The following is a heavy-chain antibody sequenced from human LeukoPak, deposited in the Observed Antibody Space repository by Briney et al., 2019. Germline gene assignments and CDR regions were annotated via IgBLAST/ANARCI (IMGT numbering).Heavy chain of an antibody. CDR1: GGSISSYY. CDR2: IYTSGST. CDR3: ARGGITIFGVVTPFDY. D-gene: IGHD3-3*01. J-gene: IGHJ4*02. V-gene: IGHV4-4*07. Sequence: SETLSLTCTVSGGSISSYYWSWIRQPAGKGLEWIGRIYTSGSTNYNPPLKSRVTMSVDTSKNQYSLKLSSVTAADTAVYYCARGGITIFGVVTPFDYWGQGTLVTVSS.